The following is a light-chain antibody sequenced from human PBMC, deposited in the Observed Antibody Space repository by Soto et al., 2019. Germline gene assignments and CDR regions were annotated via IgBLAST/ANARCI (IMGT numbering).Light chain of an antibody. CDR2: AAS. CDR1: QDISNY. J-gene: IGKJ3*01. V-gene: IGKV1-27*01. CDR3: QDYNNALST. Sequence: DIQMTQSPSSLSASVGDRVTITCRASQDISNYLAWYQQKPGKVPKLLIYAASTLQSGVPSRFSGSGSGTDFTLTISSLQPEDVATYYCQDYNNALSTSGPGTEVDIK.